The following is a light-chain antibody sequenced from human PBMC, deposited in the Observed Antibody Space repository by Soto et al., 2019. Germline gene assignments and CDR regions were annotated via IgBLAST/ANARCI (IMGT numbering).Light chain of an antibody. Sequence: QAVVTQPPSVSGAPGQRVTFSCTGSSSNIGANYDVQWYQQLPGTAPKLLIYGNSNRPSGVPDRFSGSRSGTSASLAITGLQPEDEADYYCQSYDSSLSGWVFGGGTKLTVL. CDR2: GNS. J-gene: IGLJ3*02. CDR3: QSYDSSLSGWV. CDR1: SSNIGANYD. V-gene: IGLV1-40*01.